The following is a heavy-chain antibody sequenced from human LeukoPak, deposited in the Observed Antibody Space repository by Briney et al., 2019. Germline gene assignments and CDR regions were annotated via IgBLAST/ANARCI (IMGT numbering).Heavy chain of an antibody. CDR3: AKDGRWGAVAGYLDY. Sequence: LSGGSPRLSCAASGFTFSSYAMSWVRQAPGKGLEWVSAISGSGGSTYYADSVKGRFTISRDNSKNTLYLQVNSLRAEDTAVYYCAKDGRWGAVAGYLDYWGQGTLVTVSS. V-gene: IGHV3-23*01. D-gene: IGHD6-19*01. J-gene: IGHJ4*02. CDR2: ISGSGGST. CDR1: GFTFSSYA.